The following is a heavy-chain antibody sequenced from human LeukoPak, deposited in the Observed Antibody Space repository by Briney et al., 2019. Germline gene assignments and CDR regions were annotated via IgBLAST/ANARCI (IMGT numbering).Heavy chain of an antibody. CDR3: ARERFTSLYSYGPNWFDP. CDR2: ISAYNGNT. V-gene: IGHV1-18*01. D-gene: IGHD5-18*01. CDR1: GYTFTSYG. Sequence: ASVKVSCKTSGYTFTSYGISWVRQAPGQGLEWMGWISAYNGNTNYAQKFQGRVTMTRDTSTSTAYMDLRSLRSDDTAVYYCARERFTSLYSYGPNWFDPWGQGTLVTVSS. J-gene: IGHJ5*02.